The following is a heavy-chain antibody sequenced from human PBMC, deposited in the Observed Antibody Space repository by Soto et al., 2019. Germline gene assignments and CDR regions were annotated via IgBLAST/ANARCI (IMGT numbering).Heavy chain of an antibody. CDR1: GFTFSSYV. Sequence: GGSLRLSCAASGFTFSSYVMHWVRQAPGKGLEWVAGIWYDGSNKYYADSVKGRFTISRDNSKNTLYLQMNSLRAEDTAVYYCARDCPRPGYYYYYGMDVWGQGTTVTVSS. CDR3: ARDCPRPGYYYYYGMDV. V-gene: IGHV3-33*01. CDR2: IWYDGSNK. J-gene: IGHJ6*02.